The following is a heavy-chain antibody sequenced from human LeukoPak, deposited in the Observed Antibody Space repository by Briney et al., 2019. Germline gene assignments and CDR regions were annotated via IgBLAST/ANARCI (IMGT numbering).Heavy chain of an antibody. CDR2: IIPILGTA. CDR3: ARDIKVPKYCSGGSCYQNWFDP. J-gene: IGHJ5*02. D-gene: IGHD2-15*01. Sequence: ASVKVSCKASGYTFTSYDISWVRQAPGQGLEWMGGIIPILGTANYAQKFQGRVTITADESTSIAYMELSSLRSEDTAVYYCARDIKVPKYCSGGSCYQNWFDPWGQGTLVTVSS. V-gene: IGHV1-69*13. CDR1: GYTFTSYD.